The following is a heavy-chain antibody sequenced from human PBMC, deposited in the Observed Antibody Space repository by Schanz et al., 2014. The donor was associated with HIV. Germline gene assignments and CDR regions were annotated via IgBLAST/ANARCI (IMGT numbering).Heavy chain of an antibody. J-gene: IGHJ6*02. V-gene: IGHV3-66*03. CDR1: GFTVSSNY. CDR2: IYSGGST. Sequence: EVQLVESGGGLIQPGGSLRLSCAASGFTVSSNYMSWVRQAPGKGLEWVSVIYSGGSTYYADSVKGRFTISRDKSKSTLYLQMNSLRAEDTAVYYCAKIISGSPYYYYGLDVWGLGTTVTVSS. D-gene: IGHD1-26*01. CDR3: AKIISGSPYYYYGLDV.